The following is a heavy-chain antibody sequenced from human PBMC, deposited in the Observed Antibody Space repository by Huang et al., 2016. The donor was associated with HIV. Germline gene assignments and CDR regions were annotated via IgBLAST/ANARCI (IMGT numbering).Heavy chain of an antibody. J-gene: IGHJ4*02. CDR1: GGSVSSGSYY. CDR3: ARDRADGYNFDY. CDR2: IYYSGST. V-gene: IGHV4-61*01. D-gene: IGHD5-12*01. Sequence: QVQLQESGPGLVKPSETLSLTCTVSGGSVSSGSYYWSWIRQPPGMGLEWIGYIYYSGSTNYNPALKSRVTRSVDTSKNQFSLKLSSVTAADTAVYYCARDRADGYNFDYWGQGTLVTVSS.